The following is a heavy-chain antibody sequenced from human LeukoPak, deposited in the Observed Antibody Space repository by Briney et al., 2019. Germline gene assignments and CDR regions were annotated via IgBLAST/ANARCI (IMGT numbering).Heavy chain of an antibody. D-gene: IGHD4-11*01. J-gene: IGHJ6*03. CDR1: GGSISSSSYY. CDR2: IYYSGST. V-gene: IGHV4-39*07. CDR3: ARGRVSSSTWYSTYYYFFYMDF. Sequence: SETLSLTCTVSGGSISSSSYYWGWIRQPPGKGLEWIGSIYYSGSTYYNPSLKSRVTISVDTSKNHLSLKLSSVTAADTAVYFCARGRVSSSTWYSTYYYFFYMDFWGKGTTVTVSS.